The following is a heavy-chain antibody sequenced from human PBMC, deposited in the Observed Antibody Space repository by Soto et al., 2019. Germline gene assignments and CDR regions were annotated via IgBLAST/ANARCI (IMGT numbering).Heavy chain of an antibody. CDR3: ARFSLRATVTTDFYFYGMDV. J-gene: IGHJ6*02. V-gene: IGHV5-51*01. Sequence: GESLKISCKGSGYRFVSYYIAWVRQMPGKGLEWMGIIYPGDSETTYSPSFQGQVTMSAEKSISTAYLQWSSLKASDTAMYYCARFSLRATVTTDFYFYGMDVWGQGTTVTVSS. CDR2: IYPGDSET. CDR1: GYRFVSYY. D-gene: IGHD4-4*01.